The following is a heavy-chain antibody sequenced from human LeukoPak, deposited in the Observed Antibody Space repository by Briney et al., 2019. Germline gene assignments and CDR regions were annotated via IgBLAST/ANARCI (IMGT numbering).Heavy chain of an antibody. CDR3: AKAPPYTKYFDY. D-gene: IGHD1-1*01. CDR1: GFIFSNYA. J-gene: IGHJ4*02. CDR2: ISNSGDAT. Sequence: GGSLRLSCAGSGFIFSNYAMSWVRQAPGQGLEWVSTISNSGDATFYADAVKGRFTISRDNSKNKLYLQMYSLRAEDTAIYYCAKAPPYTKYFDYWGQGTLLTVSS. V-gene: IGHV3-23*01.